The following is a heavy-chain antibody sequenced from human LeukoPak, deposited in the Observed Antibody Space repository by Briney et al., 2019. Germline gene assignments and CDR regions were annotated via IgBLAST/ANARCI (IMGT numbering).Heavy chain of an antibody. J-gene: IGHJ4*02. D-gene: IGHD5-18*01. CDR1: GFTFSSYS. CDR3: ARVGIQLWLTHFDS. Sequence: PGGSLRLSCAASGFTFSSYSMNWVRQAPGKGLEWVSYISSSSSTIYYADSVKGRLTISRDNAKNSLYLQMTSLRAEDTAVYYCARVGIQLWLTHFDSWGQGTLVTVSS. CDR2: ISSSSSTI. V-gene: IGHV3-48*01.